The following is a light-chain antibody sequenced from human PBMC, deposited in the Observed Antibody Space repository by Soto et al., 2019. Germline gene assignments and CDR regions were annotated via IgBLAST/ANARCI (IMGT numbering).Light chain of an antibody. CDR2: NNN. V-gene: IGLV1-44*01. CDR3: AAWDDSLNGVL. CDR1: SSNIRSNT. Sequence: QSVLTQPPSASGTPGQRVTISCSGSSSNIRSNTVNWYQQLPGTAPKLLIYNNNHRPSGVPDRISGSKSGTTASLAISGLQSEDEADSYCAAWDDSLNGVLFGGGTKVTVL. J-gene: IGLJ2*01.